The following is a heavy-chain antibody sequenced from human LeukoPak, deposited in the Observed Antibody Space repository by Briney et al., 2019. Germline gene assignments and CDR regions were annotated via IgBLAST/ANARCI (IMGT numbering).Heavy chain of an antibody. CDR3: ARQSSIWNDGTNTDFNS. Sequence: GGSLRLSCAASGFTFSSYEMNWVRQAPGKGLEWVSYISSSGSTMYYADSVEGRFTISRDNARNSLYLQMNSLRAEDTAVYYCARQSSIWNDGTNTDFNSWGQGTLVTVSS. CDR2: ISSSGSTM. CDR1: GFTFSSYE. J-gene: IGHJ4*02. D-gene: IGHD1-1*01. V-gene: IGHV3-48*03.